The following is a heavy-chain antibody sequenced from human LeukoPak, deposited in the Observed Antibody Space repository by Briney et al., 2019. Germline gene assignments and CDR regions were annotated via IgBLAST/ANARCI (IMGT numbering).Heavy chain of an antibody. V-gene: IGHV3-30*04. Sequence: GGSLRLSCAASGFTFSSYAMHWVRQAPGKGLEWVAVISYDGSNKYYADSVKGRFTISRDNSKNTLYLQMDSLRAEDTAVYYCARDLFSRITMIVAGYWGQGTLVTVSS. D-gene: IGHD3-22*01. CDR2: ISYDGSNK. CDR1: GFTFSSYA. J-gene: IGHJ4*02. CDR3: ARDLFSRITMIVAGY.